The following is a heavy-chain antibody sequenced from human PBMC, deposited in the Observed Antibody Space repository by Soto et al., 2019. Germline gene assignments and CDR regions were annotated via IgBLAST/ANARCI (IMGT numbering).Heavy chain of an antibody. V-gene: IGHV3-53*01. CDR3: HGYGS. CDR1: GFTVTINY. CDR2: IYSGGTI. J-gene: IGHJ5*01. Sequence: EVQVVESGGGLVQPGGSLRLSCAVSGFTVTINYMSWVRQAPGKGLEWVSVIYSGGTIYYADSVKGRFTISRDTSKNTQELQMTRRSGDDTAVYYCHGYGSWRQGNLVTVSS.